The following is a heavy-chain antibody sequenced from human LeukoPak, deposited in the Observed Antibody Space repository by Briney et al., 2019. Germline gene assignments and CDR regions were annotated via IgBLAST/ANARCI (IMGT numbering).Heavy chain of an antibody. CDR2: IQYSGST. V-gene: IGHV4-59*01. J-gene: IGHJ6*02. CDR3: ARDSGLGYCSTTSCSYGLDV. CDR1: DGSISNYY. Sequence: SETLSLTCSVSDGSISNYYWTWIRQPPGKGLEWIGNIQYSGSTNFNPSLKSRVTVSVAPSKNQVSLKLRSVTAADTAVYYCARDSGLGYCSTTSCSYGLDVWGQGTTVFVS. D-gene: IGHD2-2*01.